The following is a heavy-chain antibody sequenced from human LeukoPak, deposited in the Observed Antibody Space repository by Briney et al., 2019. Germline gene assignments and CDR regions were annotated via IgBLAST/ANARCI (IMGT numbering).Heavy chain of an antibody. CDR2: IYPGDSDT. CDR3: VRHTGWFDP. Sequence: GKSLKISCKGSGYSFSRYWIGWVRQMPGKGLEWMGIIYPGDSDTTYSPAFQGQVTISADKSISTAYLQWARLKASDTAMYYCVRHTGWFDPWGQGTLVTVSS. V-gene: IGHV5-51*01. J-gene: IGHJ5*02. D-gene: IGHD1-14*01. CDR1: GYSFSRYW.